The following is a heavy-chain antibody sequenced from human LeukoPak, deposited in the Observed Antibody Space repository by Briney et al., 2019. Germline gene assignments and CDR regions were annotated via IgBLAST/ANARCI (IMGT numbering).Heavy chain of an antibody. Sequence: ASVKVSCKASGYTFTCYYMHWVRQAPGQGLEWMGWINPNSGGTNYAQKFQGRVTMTRDTSISTAYMELSRLRSDDTAVYYCSRDWLGWFDPWGQGPLVTVSS. V-gene: IGHV1-2*02. CDR1: GYTFTCYY. J-gene: IGHJ5*02. CDR2: INPNSGGT. CDR3: SRDWLGWFDP. D-gene: IGHD6-19*01.